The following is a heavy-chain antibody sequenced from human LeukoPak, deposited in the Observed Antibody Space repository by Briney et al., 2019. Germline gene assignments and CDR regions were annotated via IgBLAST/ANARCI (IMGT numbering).Heavy chain of an antibody. D-gene: IGHD2-2*01. CDR2: INHSGST. V-gene: IGHV4-34*01. Sequence: TSETLSLTCTVYGGSFSGYYWSWIRQPPGKGLEWIGEINHSGSTNYNPSLKSRVTISVDTSKNQFSLKLSSVTAADTAVYYCARSSTVVAPWGQGTLVTVSS. CDR3: ARSSTVVAP. CDR1: GGSFSGYY. J-gene: IGHJ4*02.